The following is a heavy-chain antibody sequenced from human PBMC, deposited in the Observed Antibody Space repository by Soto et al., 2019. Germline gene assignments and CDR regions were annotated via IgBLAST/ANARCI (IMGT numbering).Heavy chain of an antibody. J-gene: IGHJ6*02. CDR1: GFTFSSYA. CDR2: ISGSGGST. D-gene: IGHD3-3*01. Sequence: GGSLRLSCAASGFTFSSYAMSWVRQAPGKGLEWVSAISGSGGSTYYADSVKGRSTISRDNSKNTLYLQMNSLRAEETAVYYCAKAPSSRITIFGVVTGDVWGQGTTVTVSS. V-gene: IGHV3-23*01. CDR3: AKAPSSRITIFGVVTGDV.